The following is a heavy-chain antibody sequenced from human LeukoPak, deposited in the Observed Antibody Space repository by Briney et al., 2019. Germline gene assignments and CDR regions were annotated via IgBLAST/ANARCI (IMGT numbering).Heavy chain of an antibody. CDR3: ARDQGDGYNIYYFDY. Sequence: SETLSLTCTVSGGSISSYYWSWIRQPPGKGLEWIGYIYYSGSTNYNPSLKSRVTISVDTSKNQFPLKLSSVTAADTAVYYCARDQGDGYNIYYFDYWGQGTLVTVSS. CDR1: GGSISSYY. CDR2: IYYSGST. J-gene: IGHJ4*02. V-gene: IGHV4-59*01. D-gene: IGHD5-24*01.